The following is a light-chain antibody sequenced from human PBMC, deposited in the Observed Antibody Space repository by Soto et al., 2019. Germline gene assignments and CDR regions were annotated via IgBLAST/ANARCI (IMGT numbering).Light chain of an antibody. CDR2: GAS. CDR3: QQYNNWPPFT. Sequence: EIVMTQSPATLSVSPGERVTLSCRASQSVSSSLAWYQQKPGQAPRLLIYGASTKATGIPATFSGSGSGTEFTLTISSLQSEYFAVYYFQQYNNWPPFTFGPGTKVDIK. J-gene: IGKJ3*01. CDR1: QSVSSS. V-gene: IGKV3-15*01.